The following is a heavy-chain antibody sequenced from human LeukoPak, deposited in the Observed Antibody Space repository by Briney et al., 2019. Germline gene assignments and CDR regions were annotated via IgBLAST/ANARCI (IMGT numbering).Heavy chain of an antibody. Sequence: SETLSLTCSVSTDSTNTYYWNWIRQPPGKGLEWIGEVNARGDTNYHRSLKSRVTISVDTSKNQFSLRLTSMIAADTAVYYCARGQVPAARGYNWFDPWGQGTLVTVSS. V-gene: IGHV4-34*01. J-gene: IGHJ5*02. D-gene: IGHD2-2*01. CDR1: TDSTNTYY. CDR3: ARGQVPAARGYNWFDP. CDR2: VNARGDT.